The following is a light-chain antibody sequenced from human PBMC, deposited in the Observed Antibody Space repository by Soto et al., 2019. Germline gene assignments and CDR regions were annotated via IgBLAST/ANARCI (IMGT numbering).Light chain of an antibody. Sequence: EIQMTQSPSSLSASVGDRVSITCRASQNIKSHLNWYQQKPGKAPKLLIDGASSLQGGVPSRFSGSGSGTEFTLTISSLQAEDSATYYCQQSYNTPTFGQGTKVEIK. CDR1: QNIKSH. CDR3: QQSYNTPT. V-gene: IGKV1-39*01. J-gene: IGKJ1*01. CDR2: GAS.